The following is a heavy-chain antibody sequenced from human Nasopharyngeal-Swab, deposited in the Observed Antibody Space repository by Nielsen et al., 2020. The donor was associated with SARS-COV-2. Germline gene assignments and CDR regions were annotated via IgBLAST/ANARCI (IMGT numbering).Heavy chain of an antibody. CDR2: IKSKTDGGTT. J-gene: IGHJ1*01. D-gene: IGHD3-10*01. V-gene: IGHV3-15*01. Sequence: WIRQPPGKGLEWVGRIKSKTDGGTTDYAAPVKGRFTISRDDSKNTLYLQMNSLKTEDTDVYYCTTDRSLLWFGELWGEYFQHWGQGTLVTVSS. CDR3: TTDRSLLWFGELWGEYFQH.